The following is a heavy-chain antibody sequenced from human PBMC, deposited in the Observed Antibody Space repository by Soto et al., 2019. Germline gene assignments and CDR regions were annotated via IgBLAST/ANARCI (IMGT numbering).Heavy chain of an antibody. CDR1: GFTFSSYA. V-gene: IGHV3-23*01. CDR2: ISGSGGST. J-gene: IGHJ4*02. Sequence: EVQLLESGGGLVQPGGSLRLSCAASGFTFSSYAMSWVRQAPGKGLEWVSAISGSGGSTYYADSVKGRFTISRDNSKNTLYLQMNSLRAEDTAVYYCAKVGEYCVTFGGVIVTSPYYFDYWGQGTLVTVSS. CDR3: AKVGEYCVTFGGVIVTSPYYFDY. D-gene: IGHD3-16*02.